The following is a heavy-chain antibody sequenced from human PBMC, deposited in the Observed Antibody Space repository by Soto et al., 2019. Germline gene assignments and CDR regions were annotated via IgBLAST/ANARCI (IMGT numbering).Heavy chain of an antibody. CDR1: GFTFSSYW. V-gene: IGHV3-21*01. D-gene: IGHD2-15*01. CDR3: AREGTYCGGGSCFSTPYFDY. J-gene: IGHJ4*02. Sequence: GGSLRLSCAASGFTFSSYWMHWVRQAPGKGLEWVSSISSRSTYMYYADSVKGQFTISRDNPKNSVYLQMTGLRAEDTAVYYCAREGTYCGGGSCFSTPYFDYWGQGTLVTVSS. CDR2: ISSRSTYM.